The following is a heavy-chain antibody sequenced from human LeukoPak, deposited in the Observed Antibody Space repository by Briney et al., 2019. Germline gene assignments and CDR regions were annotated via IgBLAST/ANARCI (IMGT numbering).Heavy chain of an antibody. CDR3: ARGWLAETTVVTPYNY. CDR1: GGTFSNYA. J-gene: IGHJ4*02. D-gene: IGHD4-23*01. CDR2: IIPMLGTA. Sequence: SVKVSCKASGGTFSNYAINWVRQAPGQGLEWMGGIIPMLGTAHSAQKFQGRVTITADESTSTAYMELSSLRSEDTAVYYCARGWLAETTVVTPYNYWGQGTPVTVSS. V-gene: IGHV1-69*13.